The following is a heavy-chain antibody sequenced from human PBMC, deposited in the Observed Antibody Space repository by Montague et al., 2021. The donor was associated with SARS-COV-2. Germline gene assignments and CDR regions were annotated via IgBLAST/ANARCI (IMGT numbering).Heavy chain of an antibody. J-gene: IGHJ4*02. CDR1: GGSISSSTFY. V-gene: IGHV4-39*01. CDR3: AKHAEWTVWTGGLTELDY. CDR2: INDSGST. Sequence: SETLSLTCTVSGGSISSSTFYWSWIRQPPGKGLEWIGSINDSGSTYYNPSLKSRVTISVDTSKNQFSLKLRSVTAADTAVYYCAKHAEWTVWTGGLTELDYWGQGTLVTVSS. D-gene: IGHD3-10*01.